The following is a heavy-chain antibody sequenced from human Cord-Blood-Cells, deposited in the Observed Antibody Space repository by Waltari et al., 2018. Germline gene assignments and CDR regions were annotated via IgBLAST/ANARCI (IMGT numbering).Heavy chain of an antibody. J-gene: IGHJ2*01. Sequence: QVQLQQWGAGLLKPSETLSLTCAVYGGSFSGYYWSWIRQPPGKGLEWIGEINHSGSTNYNPSLNIRVTISVDTSKNQFSLKLSSVTAADTAVYYCARAPWGWRYFDLWGRGTLVTVSS. V-gene: IGHV4-34*01. CDR1: GGSFSGYY. CDR3: ARAPWGWRYFDL. CDR2: INHSGST. D-gene: IGHD3-16*01.